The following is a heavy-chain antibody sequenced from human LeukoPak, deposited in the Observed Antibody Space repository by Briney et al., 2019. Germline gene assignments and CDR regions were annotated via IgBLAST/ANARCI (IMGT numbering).Heavy chain of an antibody. V-gene: IGHV4-61*01. CDR1: GGSISSSSYY. Sequence: KPSETLSLTCTVSGGSISSSSYYWGWIRQPPGKGLEWIAYIYYSGSTNYNPSLKSRVTISVDTSKNQFSLKLSSVTAADTAVYYCARESNDAFDIWGQGTMVTVSS. J-gene: IGHJ3*02. CDR3: ARESNDAFDI. D-gene: IGHD4-11*01. CDR2: IYYSGST.